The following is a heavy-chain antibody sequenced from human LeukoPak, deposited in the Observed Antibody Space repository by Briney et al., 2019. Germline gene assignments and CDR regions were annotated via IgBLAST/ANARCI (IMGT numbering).Heavy chain of an antibody. J-gene: IGHJ3*02. D-gene: IGHD6-25*01. CDR3: ASRRAQRAFDI. Sequence: SETLSLTCTVSGGSISSYYWSWIRQPPGKGLEWIGYIYYSGSTNYNPSLKSRVTISVDTSKNQFSLKLSSVTAADTAVYYCASRRAQRAFDIWGQGTMVTVSS. CDR2: IYYSGST. V-gene: IGHV4-59*01. CDR1: GGSISSYY.